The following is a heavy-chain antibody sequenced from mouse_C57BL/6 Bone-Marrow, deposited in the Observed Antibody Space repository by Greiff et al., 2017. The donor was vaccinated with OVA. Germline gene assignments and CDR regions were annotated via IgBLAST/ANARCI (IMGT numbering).Heavy chain of an antibody. J-gene: IGHJ2*01. Sequence: EVLLVESGGGLVKPGGSLKLSCAASGFTFTSYAMSWVRQTPEKRLEWVATISDGGSYTSYPDNLKGRFTISRDNAKNNLYLQMSHLKSEDTAMYYCARNDGNFDYWGQGTTLTVSS. CDR1: GFTFTSYA. V-gene: IGHV5-4*01. CDR2: ISDGGSYT. D-gene: IGHD2-1*01. CDR3: ARNDGNFDY.